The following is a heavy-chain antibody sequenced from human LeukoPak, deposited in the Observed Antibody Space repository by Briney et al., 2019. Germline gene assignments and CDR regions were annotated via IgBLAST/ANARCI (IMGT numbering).Heavy chain of an antibody. CDR2: IIPIFGTA. CDR3: AREGSGTLLISDFYGLDV. D-gene: IGHD1-1*01. CDR1: GGTFSSYA. J-gene: IGHJ6*02. Sequence: GASVKVSCKASGGTFSSYAISWVRQAPGQGLEWMGGIIPIFGTANYAQKFQGRVTITTDESTSTAYMELSSLRSEDTAVYYCAREGSGTLLISDFYGLDVWGQGTTVAVSS. V-gene: IGHV1-69*05.